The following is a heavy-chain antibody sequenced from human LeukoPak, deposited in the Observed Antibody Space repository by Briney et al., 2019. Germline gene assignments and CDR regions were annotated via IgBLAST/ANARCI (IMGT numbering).Heavy chain of an antibody. CDR2: IIPILGIA. CDR1: GGTFSSYA. Sequence: GASVKVSCKASGGTFSSYAISWVRQAPGQGLEWMGRIIPILGIANYAQKFQGRVTITADKSTSTAYMELSSLRSEDTAVYYCARDPVEMATMVPWGQGTLVTVSS. D-gene: IGHD5-24*01. V-gene: IGHV1-69*04. CDR3: ARDPVEMATMVP. J-gene: IGHJ5*02.